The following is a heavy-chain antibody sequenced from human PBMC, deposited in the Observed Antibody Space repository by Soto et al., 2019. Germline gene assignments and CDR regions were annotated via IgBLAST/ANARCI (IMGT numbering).Heavy chain of an antibody. J-gene: IGHJ4*02. CDR3: ARDAGTYRYYIDY. Sequence: PSETLSLTCAVSGYSIRDGYFWAWIRQPPGEGLEWIGTIYHSGNTFYNPSLRGRVTMSLDTSNNHYSLSLRSLTAADTAVYYCARDAGTYRYYIDYWGQGTLVTVSS. V-gene: IGHV4-38-2*02. CDR1: GYSIRDGYF. CDR2: IYHSGNT.